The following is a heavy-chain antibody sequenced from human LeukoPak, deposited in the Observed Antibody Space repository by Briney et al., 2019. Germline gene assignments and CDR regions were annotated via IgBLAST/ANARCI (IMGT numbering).Heavy chain of an antibody. D-gene: IGHD1-26*01. Sequence: SQTLSLTCAISGDSVSSNSAAWNWIRQSPSRGLEGLGRTYYRSKWYNDYAVSVKSRITINPDTSKNQFSLQLNSVTPEDTAVYYCARARDSGSYSYYYYYYGMDVWGQGTTVTVSS. V-gene: IGHV6-1*01. CDR2: TYYRSKWYN. J-gene: IGHJ6*02. CDR3: ARARDSGSYSYYYYYYGMDV. CDR1: GDSVSSNSAA.